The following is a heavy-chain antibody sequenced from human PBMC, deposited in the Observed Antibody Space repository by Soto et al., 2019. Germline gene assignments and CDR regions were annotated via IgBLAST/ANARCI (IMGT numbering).Heavy chain of an antibody. J-gene: IGHJ6*02. V-gene: IGHV1-69*01. D-gene: IGHD2-2*01. CDR1: GGTFSSYA. CDR2: IIPIFGTA. CDR3: ARSHAVVPAAMELDYYGMDV. Sequence: QVQLVQSGAEVKKPGSSVKVSCKASGGTFSSYAISWVRQAPGQGLEWMGGIIPIFGTANYAQKFQGRVTITADESTSTAYMELSSLRSEDTAVYYCARSHAVVPAAMELDYYGMDVWGQGTTVTVSS.